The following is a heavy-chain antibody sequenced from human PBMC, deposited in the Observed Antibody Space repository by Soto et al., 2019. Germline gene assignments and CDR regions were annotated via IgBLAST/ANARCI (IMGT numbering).Heavy chain of an antibody. CDR2: IYYSGST. V-gene: IGHV4-59*01. Sequence: TSETLSLTCTVSGGSISSYYWSWIRQPPGKGLEWIGYIYYSGSTNYNPSLKSRVTISVDTSKNQFSLKLSSVTAADTAVYYCARDQGYCSSTSCYSRNFWFDPWGQGTLVTVSS. CDR3: ARDQGYCSSTSCYSRNFWFDP. J-gene: IGHJ5*02. CDR1: GGSISSYY. D-gene: IGHD2-2*01.